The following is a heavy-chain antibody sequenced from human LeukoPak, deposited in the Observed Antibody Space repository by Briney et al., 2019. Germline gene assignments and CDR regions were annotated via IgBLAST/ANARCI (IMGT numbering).Heavy chain of an antibody. CDR2: INPNSGGT. J-gene: IGHJ4*02. V-gene: IGHV1-2*02. D-gene: IGHD3-10*01. CDR1: GYTFTGYY. CDR3: ASLDPMVRGVIFDY. Sequence: ASVKVSCEASGYTFTGYYMHWVRRAPGQGLEWMGWINPNSGGTNYAQKFQGRVTMTRDTSISTAYMELSRLRSDDTAVYYCASLDPMVRGVIFDYWGQGTLVTVSS.